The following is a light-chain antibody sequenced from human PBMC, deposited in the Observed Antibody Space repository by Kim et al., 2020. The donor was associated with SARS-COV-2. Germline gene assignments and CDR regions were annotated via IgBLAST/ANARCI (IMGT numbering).Light chain of an antibody. V-gene: IGLV2-11*01. Sequence: QSAPTHARSVSGSPGQSVTISCTGTSSDVGGYNYVTWYQQHPGKAPKLMIYDVSKRPSGVPDRFSGPKSGNTASLTISGLQAEDEADYYCCSYAGSYTHYVFGTGTKVTVL. CDR1: SSDVGGYNY. CDR2: DVS. CDR3: CSYAGSYTHYV. J-gene: IGLJ1*01.